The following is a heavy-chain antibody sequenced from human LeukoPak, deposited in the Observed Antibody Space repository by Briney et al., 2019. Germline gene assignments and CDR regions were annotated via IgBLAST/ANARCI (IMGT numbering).Heavy chain of an antibody. Sequence: SETLSLTCTVSGGSISSSSYYWGWIRQPPGKGLEWIGSIYYSGSTYYNPSLKSRVTISVDTSQNQFSLKLSSVTAADTAVYYCARLEGSYGPLIDYWGQGTLVTVSS. CDR2: IYYSGST. CDR3: ARLEGSYGPLIDY. J-gene: IGHJ4*02. D-gene: IGHD1-26*01. V-gene: IGHV4-39*01. CDR1: GGSISSSSYY.